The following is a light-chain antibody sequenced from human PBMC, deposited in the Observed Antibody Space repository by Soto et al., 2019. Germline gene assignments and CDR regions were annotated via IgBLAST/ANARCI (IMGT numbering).Light chain of an antibody. CDR3: QQRQYWPPIT. CDR2: DVS. CDR1: QSVSGY. Sequence: ENVLTQSPVTLSLSLGERATLSCRASQSVSGYLAWYQQIPGQAPRLLIYDVSQRAPGIPARFTGSGSGTDFTLTISRLEPEDFAVYYCQQRQYWPPITFGQGTRLEIK. J-gene: IGKJ5*01. V-gene: IGKV3-11*01.